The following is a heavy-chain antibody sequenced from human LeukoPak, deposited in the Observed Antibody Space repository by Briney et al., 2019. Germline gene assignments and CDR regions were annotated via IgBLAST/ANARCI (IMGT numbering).Heavy chain of an antibody. Sequence: ASVKVSCKASGYTFTSYYMHWVRQAPGQGLEWMGKINPSGGSTSYAQKFQGRVTMTRDTSTSTVYMELSSLRSEDTAVYYCARDDLAAGYSSSWYGGEYFDYWGQGTLVTVSS. V-gene: IGHV1-46*01. J-gene: IGHJ4*02. CDR3: ARDDLAAGYSSSWYGGEYFDY. CDR1: GYTFTSYY. D-gene: IGHD6-13*01. CDR2: INPSGGST.